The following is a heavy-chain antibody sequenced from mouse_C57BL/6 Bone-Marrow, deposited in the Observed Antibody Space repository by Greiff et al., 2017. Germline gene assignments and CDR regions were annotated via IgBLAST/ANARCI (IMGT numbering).Heavy chain of an antibody. J-gene: IGHJ3*01. Sequence: QVQLKQPGAELVRPGSSVKLSCKASGYTFTSYWMHWVKQRPIQGLEWIGNIDPSDSETPYNQKFKDKATLTVDKSSSTAYMQLSSLTSEDSAVYYCARGDYYDYDGVAYWGQGTLVTVSA. CDR2: IDPSDSET. CDR3: ARGDYYDYDGVAY. CDR1: GYTFTSYW. V-gene: IGHV1-52*01. D-gene: IGHD2-4*01.